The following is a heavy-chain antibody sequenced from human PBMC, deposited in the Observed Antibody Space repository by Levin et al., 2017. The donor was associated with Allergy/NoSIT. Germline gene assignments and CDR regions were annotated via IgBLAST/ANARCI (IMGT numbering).Heavy chain of an antibody. CDR2: IYYSGST. D-gene: IGHD3-9*01. J-gene: IGHJ5*02. Sequence: SQTLSLTCTVSGGSISSSSYYWGWIRQPPGKGLEWIGSIYYSGSTYYNPSLKSRVTISVDTSKNQFSLKLSSVTAADTAVYYCARVFADDILTFGPWGQGTLVTVSS. CDR1: GGSISSSSYY. V-gene: IGHV4-39*07. CDR3: ARVFADDILTFGP.